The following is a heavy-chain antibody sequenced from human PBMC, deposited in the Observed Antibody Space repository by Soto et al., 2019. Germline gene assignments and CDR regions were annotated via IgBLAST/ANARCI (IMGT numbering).Heavy chain of an antibody. CDR2: INPNSGGT. CDR1: GYTFTGYY. V-gene: IGHV1-2*04. D-gene: IGHD6-6*01. Sequence: QVQLVQSGAEVKKPGASVKVSCKASGYTFTGYYMHWVRQAPGQGREWMGWINPNSGGTNYAQKFQGWVTMTRDTSISTAYMELSRLRSDDTAVYYCARASIAARPLLDYWGQGTLVTVSS. CDR3: ARASIAARPLLDY. J-gene: IGHJ4*02.